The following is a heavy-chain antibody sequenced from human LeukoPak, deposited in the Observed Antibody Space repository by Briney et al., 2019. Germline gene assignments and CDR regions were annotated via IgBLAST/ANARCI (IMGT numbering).Heavy chain of an antibody. V-gene: IGHV4-39*07. D-gene: IGHD3-22*01. CDR3: ARVTGYMIEDYFDY. CDR2: IYYSGST. CDR1: GGSISSSSYY. Sequence: SETLSLTCTVSGGSISSSSYYWGWIRQPPGKGLEWIGSIYYSGSTYYNPSLKSRVTISVETSKNQFSLKLSSVTAADTAVYYCARVTGYMIEDYFDYWGQGTLVTVSS. J-gene: IGHJ4*02.